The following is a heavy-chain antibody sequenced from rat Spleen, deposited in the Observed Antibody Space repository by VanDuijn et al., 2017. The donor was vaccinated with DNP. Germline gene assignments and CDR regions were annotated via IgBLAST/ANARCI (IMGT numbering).Heavy chain of an antibody. CDR1: GFSFSDSN. CDR2: ISYFGDNT. Sequence: EVQLVESGGGLVQPGRSLKLSCAASGFSFSDSNMAWVRQAPKKGLEWVAYISYFGDNTYSGDSVKGRFTISRDNAKSTLYLQMNSLRSEDMATYYCARHGRRVFDYWGQGVMVTVSS. CDR3: ARHGRRVFDY. J-gene: IGHJ2*01. V-gene: IGHV5-22*01. D-gene: IGHD1-11*01.